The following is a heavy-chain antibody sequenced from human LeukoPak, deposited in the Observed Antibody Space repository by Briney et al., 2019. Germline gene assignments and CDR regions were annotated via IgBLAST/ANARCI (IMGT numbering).Heavy chain of an antibody. Sequence: ASVKVSCKASGYTFTSYYMHWVRQAPGQGLEWMGVINPSGGSTSDAQKFQGRVTMTRDTYPSTVYIELSSLRYEDTAVYYCARARYFDWMAAFDIWGHGTIVTVSS. J-gene: IGHJ3*02. V-gene: IGHV1-46*01. CDR2: INPSGGST. CDR1: GYTFTSYY. D-gene: IGHD3-9*01. CDR3: ARARYFDWMAAFDI.